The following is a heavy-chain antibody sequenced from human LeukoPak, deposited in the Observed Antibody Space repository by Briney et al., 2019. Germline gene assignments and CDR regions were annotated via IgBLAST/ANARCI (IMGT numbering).Heavy chain of an antibody. CDR1: GFTFRSYG. V-gene: IGHV3-33*06. Sequence: GRSLRLSCAASGFTFRSYGMHWVRQAPGKGLEWVAVIWYDGTNKYYADSVKGRFTISRDNSKNTLYLQMNSLRAADTAVYYCAKLMRHMMEDVLDLWGQGTVVTVSS. CDR2: IWYDGTNK. J-gene: IGHJ3*01. D-gene: IGHD3-16*01. CDR3: AKLMRHMMEDVLDL.